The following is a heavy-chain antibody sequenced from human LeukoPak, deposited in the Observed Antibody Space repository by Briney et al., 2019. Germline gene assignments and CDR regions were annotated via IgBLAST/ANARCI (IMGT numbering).Heavy chain of an antibody. D-gene: IGHD6-19*01. J-gene: IGHJ4*02. V-gene: IGHV3-23*01. CDR3: AKDHGLSGRYGTFDY. Sequence: PGGSLRLSCAASGFTFSSYAMSWVRQAPGKGLEWVSAISGSGGSTYYADSVKGRFTISRDNSKNTLYLQMNSLRAEDTAVYYCAKDHGLSGRYGTFDYWGQGTLVTVSS. CDR2: ISGSGGST. CDR1: GFTFSSYA.